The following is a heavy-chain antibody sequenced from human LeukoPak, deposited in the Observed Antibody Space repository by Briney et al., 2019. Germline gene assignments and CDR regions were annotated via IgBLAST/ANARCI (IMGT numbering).Heavy chain of an antibody. CDR3: AKAASSSWPSYYYGMDV. CDR1: GFSLSSHA. V-gene: IGHV3-23*01. CDR2: ITGSGGNT. J-gene: IGHJ6*02. Sequence: PGGSLRLSCAASGFSLSSHAMSWVRQAPGKGLEWVSVITGSGGNTYHADSVKGRFTISKDNSKNTVYLQMSSLRVDDTAVYYCAKAASSSWPSYYYGMDVWGQGTTVTVSS. D-gene: IGHD6-13*01.